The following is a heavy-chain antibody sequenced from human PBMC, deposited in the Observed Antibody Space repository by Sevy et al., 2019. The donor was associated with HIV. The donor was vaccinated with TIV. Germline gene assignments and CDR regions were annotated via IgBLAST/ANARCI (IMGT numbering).Heavy chain of an antibody. D-gene: IGHD6-13*01. V-gene: IGHV4-34*01. Sequence: SETLSLACAVYGGSFRDYLWTWIRQPPGKGLEWIGEISHSGRTNYNPSLQSRVTISVDMSKNQFSPRLKSVTAADTAIYYDARGANLLKSSSWYFSALHSYYYDMDVWGQGTTVTVSS. J-gene: IGHJ6*02. CDR2: ISHSGRT. CDR1: GGSFRDYL. CDR3: ARGANLLKSSSWYFSALHSYYYDMDV.